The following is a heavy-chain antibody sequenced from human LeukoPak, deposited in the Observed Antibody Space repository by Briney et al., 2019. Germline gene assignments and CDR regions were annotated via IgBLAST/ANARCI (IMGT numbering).Heavy chain of an antibody. CDR3: TRGANWAFDY. J-gene: IGHJ4*02. CDR1: GFTFSSYA. Sequence: GGSLRLSCAASGFTFSSYAMSWVRQAPGKGLVWVSRVYSDGSDSRHADSVKGRFTISRDNAKNTLYLQMNSLRVEDTAVYYCTRGANWAFDYWGQGTLVTVSS. D-gene: IGHD1-1*01. V-gene: IGHV3-74*01. CDR2: VYSDGSDS.